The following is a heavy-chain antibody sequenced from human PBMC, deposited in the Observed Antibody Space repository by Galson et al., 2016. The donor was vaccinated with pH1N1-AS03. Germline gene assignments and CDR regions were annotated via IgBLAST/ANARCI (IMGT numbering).Heavy chain of an antibody. D-gene: IGHD6-19*01. Sequence: PALVKPTQTLTLTCTFSGFSLTTNEMRVGWIRQPPGKALEWLALIYWDADKRYNSALTTRLTISKDTSKNQVVLTMTNMDPADTATYYCARSSYDSGWPGGGHFDYWGQGTPVTVSS. J-gene: IGHJ4*02. CDR3: ARSSYDSGWPGGGHFDY. CDR2: IYWDADK. CDR1: GFSLTTNEMR. V-gene: IGHV2-5*08.